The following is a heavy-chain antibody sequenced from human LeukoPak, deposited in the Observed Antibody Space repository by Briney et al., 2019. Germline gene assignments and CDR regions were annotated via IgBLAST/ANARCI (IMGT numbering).Heavy chain of an antibody. CDR3: ARIISSWSDDAFDI. V-gene: IGHV3-48*03. CDR1: GFTFSSYE. Sequence: GGSLRLSCAASGFTFSSYEMNWVRQAPGKGLEWVSYISSSGSTIYYADSVKGRFTISRDNAKNSLYLQMNSLRAEDTAVYYCARIISSWSDDAFDIWGQGTMVTVSS. CDR2: ISSSGSTI. J-gene: IGHJ3*02. D-gene: IGHD6-13*01.